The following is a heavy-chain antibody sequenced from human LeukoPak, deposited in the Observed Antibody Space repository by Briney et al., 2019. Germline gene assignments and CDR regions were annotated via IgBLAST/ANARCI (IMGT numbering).Heavy chain of an antibody. D-gene: IGHD1-1*01. J-gene: IGHJ4*02. Sequence: GGSLRLSCAASRFTFGSYAMSWVRQAPGKGLEWVSAISGSGGSTSYADSVKGRFTISRDNSKNTLFLQMNSLRAEDTAVYYCAKSTVCDYWGQGTLVTVSS. CDR3: AKSTVCDY. V-gene: IGHV3-23*01. CDR2: ISGSGGST. CDR1: RFTFGSYA.